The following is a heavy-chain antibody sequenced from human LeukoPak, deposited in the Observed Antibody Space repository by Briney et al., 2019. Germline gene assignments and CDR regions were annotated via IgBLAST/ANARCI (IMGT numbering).Heavy chain of an antibody. J-gene: IGHJ5*02. CDR3: ARAGFWSGPGFDP. D-gene: IGHD3-3*01. CDR1: GGSFSGYY. Sequence: SETLSLTCAVYGGSFSGYYWSWIRQPPGKRLEWIGEINHSGSTNYNPSLKSRVTISVDTSKNQFSLKLSSVTAADTAVYYCARAGFWSGPGFDPWGQGTLVTVSS. CDR2: INHSGST. V-gene: IGHV4-34*01.